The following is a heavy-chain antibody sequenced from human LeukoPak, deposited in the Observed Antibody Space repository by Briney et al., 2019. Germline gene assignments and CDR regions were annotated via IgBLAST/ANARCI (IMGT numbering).Heavy chain of an antibody. V-gene: IGHV1-18*01. CDR1: GYTFTNYG. D-gene: IGHD1-26*01. CDR2: IGTDNGNT. Sequence: GASVKVSCKASGYTFTNYGIDWVRQAPGQGLEWVGWIGTDNGNTHYAQKLQGRVTMTTDTSTSTAYMELRSLRSDDTAVYYCARDRGIVGATTFDYWGQGTLVTVSS. J-gene: IGHJ4*02. CDR3: ARDRGIVGATTFDY.